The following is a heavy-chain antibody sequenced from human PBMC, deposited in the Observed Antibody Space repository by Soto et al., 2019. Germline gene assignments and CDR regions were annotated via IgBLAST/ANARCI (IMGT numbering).Heavy chain of an antibody. CDR3: ARANTQYSSSWVQGFDP. Sequence: PSETLSLTCTVSGGSISSYYWSWIRQPPGKGLEWIGYIYYSGSTNYNPSLKSRVTISVDTSKNQFSLKLSSVTAADTAVYYCARANTQYSSSWVQGFDPWGQGTLVTVSS. D-gene: IGHD6-13*01. J-gene: IGHJ5*02. CDR2: IYYSGST. CDR1: GGSISSYY. V-gene: IGHV4-59*01.